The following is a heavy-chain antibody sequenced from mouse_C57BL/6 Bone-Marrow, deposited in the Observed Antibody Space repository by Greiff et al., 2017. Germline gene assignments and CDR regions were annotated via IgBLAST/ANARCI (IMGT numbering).Heavy chain of an antibody. CDR3: TRAPYDGYYDFDY. CDR2: IRNKANNHAT. CDR1: GFTFSDAW. Sequence: EVKLQESGGGLVQPGGSMKLSCAASGFTFSDAWMDWVRQSPEKGLEWVAEIRNKANNHATYYAESVKGRFTISRDDSKSSVYLQMNSLRAEDTGIYYCTRAPYDGYYDFDYWGQGTTLTVSS. J-gene: IGHJ2*01. V-gene: IGHV6-6*01. D-gene: IGHD2-3*01.